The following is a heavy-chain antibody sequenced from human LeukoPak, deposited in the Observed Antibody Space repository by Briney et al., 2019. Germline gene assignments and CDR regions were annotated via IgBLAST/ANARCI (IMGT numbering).Heavy chain of an antibody. V-gene: IGHV4-4*09. J-gene: IGHJ5*02. CDR3: ARRRFAVRGTVWFDP. D-gene: IGHD6-19*01. Sequence: PSETLALTCTVSGGSISDNYWSWIRQPPGKGLEWIGYIYSSGSTAYNPSLESRVTISIDTSQSQFSLQLTSVTAADMAVYYCARRRFAVRGTVWFDPWGQGIRVTVSS. CDR2: IYSSGST. CDR1: GGSISDNY.